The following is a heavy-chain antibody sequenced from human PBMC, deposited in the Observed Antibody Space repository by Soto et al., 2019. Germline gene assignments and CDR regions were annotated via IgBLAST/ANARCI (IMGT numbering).Heavy chain of an antibody. V-gene: IGHV1-18*01. CDR1: GYTFFTYD. Sequence: QVHLVQSGVEVKTPGASVKVSCQASGYTFFTYDISWVRQAPRQGLEWMGWISTYSGDTKYAQKFQGRVTMTTDTSTTTAYLELGSLRSDDTAVYYCARHHGPTTSENWFDPWGQGTLVTVSS. J-gene: IGHJ5*02. D-gene: IGHD5-12*01. CDR2: ISTYSGDT. CDR3: ARHHGPTTSENWFDP.